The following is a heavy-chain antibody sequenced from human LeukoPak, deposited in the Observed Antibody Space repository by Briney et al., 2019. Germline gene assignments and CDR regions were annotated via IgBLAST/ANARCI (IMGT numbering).Heavy chain of an antibody. D-gene: IGHD6-13*01. J-gene: IGHJ4*02. CDR2: IYYSGST. V-gene: IGHV4-39*07. CDR3: ARDPAAGTTVAFDY. CDR1: GGSITSGSYY. Sequence: SETLSLTCTVSGGSITSGSYYGSWIRQPAGKGLEWIGSIYYSGSTYYNPSLKSRVTISVDTSKNQFSLKLSSVTAADTAVYYCARDPAAGTTVAFDYWGQGTLVTVSS.